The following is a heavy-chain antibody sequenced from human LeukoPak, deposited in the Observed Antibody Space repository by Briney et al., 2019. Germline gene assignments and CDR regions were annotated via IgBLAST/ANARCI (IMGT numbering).Heavy chain of an antibody. D-gene: IGHD5-18*01. CDR1: GFTFDDYA. J-gene: IGHJ6*02. CDR2: ITWNSGST. Sequence: GGSLRLSCAASGFTFDDYAMNWVRQAPGKGLEWVSGITWNSGSTGYADSVKGRFTISRDNAKNSLYLQMNSLRAEDTALYYCAKDTRYSYGYGMDVWAQGTTVTVSS. CDR3: AKDTRYSYGYGMDV. V-gene: IGHV3-9*01.